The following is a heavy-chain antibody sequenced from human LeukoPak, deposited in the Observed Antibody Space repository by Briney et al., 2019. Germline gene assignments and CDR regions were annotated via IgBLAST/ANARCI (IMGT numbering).Heavy chain of an antibody. CDR3: AKGRYCTGGTCPLSHY. V-gene: IGHV3-23*01. D-gene: IGHD2-15*01. CDR2: IGAGGSDT. J-gene: IGHJ4*02. Sequence: GGSLRLSCAASEFTFSNYPMSGLRQAPGKGLEWVSAIGAGGSDTYYAHSVKGRFTISRDNSKNTLYLQMHGLRAEDTALYYCAKGRYCTGGTCPLSHYWGQGTLVTVSS. CDR1: EFTFSNYP.